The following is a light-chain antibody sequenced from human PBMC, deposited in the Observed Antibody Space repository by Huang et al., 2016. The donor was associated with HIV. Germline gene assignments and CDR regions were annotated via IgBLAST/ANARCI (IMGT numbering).Light chain of an antibody. CDR3: MQSLQSPWT. CDR2: LGS. Sequence: IVLTQSPLSLPVTPGEPASISCRSSQSLLYSDGYNYLDWYLQKPGQSPHLLIYLGSNRASGVPGRFSGSGSGTDFTLKISRVEAEDVGVYYCMQSLQSPWTFGQGTKVEIK. CDR1: QSLLYSDGYNY. V-gene: IGKV2-28*01. J-gene: IGKJ1*01.